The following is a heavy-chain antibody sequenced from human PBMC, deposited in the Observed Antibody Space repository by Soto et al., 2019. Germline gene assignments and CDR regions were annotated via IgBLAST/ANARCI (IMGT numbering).Heavy chain of an antibody. V-gene: IGHV4-39*01. D-gene: IGHD4-17*01. CDR3: ARLRHYGDYPYYYYYMDV. CDR1: GGSISISSYY. Sequence: SETLSLTCSVSGGSISISSYYWVWIRQPPGKGLEWIGSLYYSGSTYYNPSLKSRVTISVDTSKNQFSLRLSSVTAADTAVYYCARLRHYGDYPYYYYYMDVWGKGTTVTVSS. CDR2: LYYSGST. J-gene: IGHJ6*03.